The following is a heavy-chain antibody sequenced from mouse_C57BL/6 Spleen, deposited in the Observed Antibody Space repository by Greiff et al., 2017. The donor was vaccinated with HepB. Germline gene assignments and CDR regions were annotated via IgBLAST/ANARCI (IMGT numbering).Heavy chain of an antibody. J-gene: IGHJ2*01. D-gene: IGHD2-5*01. V-gene: IGHV1-19*01. CDR3: ANSYYSIPYYFDY. CDR1: GYTFTDYY. Sequence: VQLQQSGPVLVKPGASVKMSCKASGYTFTDYYMNWVKQSHGKSLEWIGVINPYNGGTSYNQKFKGKATLTVDKSSSTAYMELNSLTSEDSAVYYCANSYYSIPYYFDYWGQGTTLTVSS. CDR2: INPYNGGT.